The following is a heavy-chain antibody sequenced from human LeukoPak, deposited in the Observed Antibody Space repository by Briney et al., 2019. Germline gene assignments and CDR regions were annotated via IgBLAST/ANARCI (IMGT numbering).Heavy chain of an antibody. Sequence: QPGGSLRLSCAASGFTFSSYGMHWVRQAPGKGLEWVAVIWYDGSNKYYADSVKGRFTISRDNSKNTLYLQMNSLRAEDTAVYYCARDIYNSSPPINAFDIWGQGTMVTVSS. CDR1: GFTFSSYG. J-gene: IGHJ3*02. CDR2: IWYDGSNK. V-gene: IGHV3-33*01. D-gene: IGHD3-22*01. CDR3: ARDIYNSSPPINAFDI.